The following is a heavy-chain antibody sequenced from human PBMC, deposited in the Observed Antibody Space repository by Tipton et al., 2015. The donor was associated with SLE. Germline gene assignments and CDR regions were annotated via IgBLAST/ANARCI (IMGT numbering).Heavy chain of an antibody. J-gene: IGHJ6*02. CDR1: GGSFSGYY. D-gene: IGHD3-9*01. V-gene: IGHV4-59*01. Sequence: TLSLTCAVYGGSFSGYYWSWIRQPPGKGLEWIGNLYYSGSTNYNPSLKSRVTISVDTSKNQFSLKLSSVTAADTAVYYCARGGVLRYFDWLSLGQGLDVWGQGTTVTVPS. CDR3: ARGGVLRYFDWLSLGQGLDV. CDR2: LYYSGST.